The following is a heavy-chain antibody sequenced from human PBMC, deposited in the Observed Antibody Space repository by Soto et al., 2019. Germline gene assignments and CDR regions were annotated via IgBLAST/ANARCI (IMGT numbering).Heavy chain of an antibody. J-gene: IGHJ4*02. V-gene: IGHV1-18*01. CDR2: ISAYNIKT. Sequence: QVQLVQSGAEVKKPGASVKVSCKTSGYTFTSYHISWVRQAPGQGLEWMGWISAYNIKTNYAQKFQGRVTMTTDTLTGTAYLELRSLRSDDTAVYYCGRDAPPTDYWGQGTLVTVSS. CDR1: GYTFTSYH. CDR3: GRDAPPTDY.